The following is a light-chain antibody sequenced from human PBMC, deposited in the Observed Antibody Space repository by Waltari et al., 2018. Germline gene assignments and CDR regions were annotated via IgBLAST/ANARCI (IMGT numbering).Light chain of an antibody. J-gene: IGLJ2*01. CDR3: SSYVVNNYVV. V-gene: IGLV2-8*01. CDR1: SSDVGGYDY. CDR2: EVN. Sequence: QSALTQPPSASGSPGQSVTISCTGTSSDVGGYDYVSWYQHHPGKVPKLLIYEVNKRPPGVPDRVPGSKSGNTASLTVSGLQAEDGADYYCSSYVVNNYVVFGRGTKLTVL.